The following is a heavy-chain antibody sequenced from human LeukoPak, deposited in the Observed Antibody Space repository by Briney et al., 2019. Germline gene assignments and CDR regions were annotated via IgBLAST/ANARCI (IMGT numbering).Heavy chain of an antibody. J-gene: IGHJ4*02. V-gene: IGHV1-2*02. CDR3: ARELRSRTTWNEYGDY. CDR1: GYTFTGYY. D-gene: IGHD1-1*01. CDR2: INPNSGGT. Sequence: ASVKGSCKASGYTFTGYYMHWVRQAPGQGLEWMGWINPNSGGTNYAQKFQGRVTMTRDTSISTAYMELSRLRSDDTAVYYCARELRSRTTWNEYGDYWGQGTLVTVSS.